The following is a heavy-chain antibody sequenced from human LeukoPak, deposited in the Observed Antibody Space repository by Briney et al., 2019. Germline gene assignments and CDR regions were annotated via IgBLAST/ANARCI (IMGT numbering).Heavy chain of an antibody. V-gene: IGHV4-39*07. J-gene: IGHJ6*03. CDR1: GGSISSSSYY. CDR2: IYYSGST. Sequence: PSETLSLTCTVSGGSISSSSYYWGWIRQPPGKGLEWIGSIYYSGSTYYNPSLKSRVTISVDTSKNQFSLKLSSVTAADTAVYYCAREGSLRYFDWLQNYYYYMDVWGKGTTVTISS. CDR3: AREGSLRYFDWLQNYYYYMDV. D-gene: IGHD3-9*01.